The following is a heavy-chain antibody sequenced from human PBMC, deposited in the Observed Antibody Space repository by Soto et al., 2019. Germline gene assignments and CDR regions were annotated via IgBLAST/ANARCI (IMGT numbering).Heavy chain of an antibody. CDR2: IYSGGST. CDR1: GFTVSSNY. CDR3: AAHKGYCSGGSCYDFDY. D-gene: IGHD2-15*01. Sequence: GGSLRLSCAASGFTVSSNYSSRVRQAPGKGLEWVSVIYSGGSTYYADSVKGRFTISRANSKNTLYLQMNSLRAEDTAVYYCAAHKGYCSGGSCYDFDYWGQGTLVIVSS. V-gene: IGHV3-53*01. J-gene: IGHJ4*02.